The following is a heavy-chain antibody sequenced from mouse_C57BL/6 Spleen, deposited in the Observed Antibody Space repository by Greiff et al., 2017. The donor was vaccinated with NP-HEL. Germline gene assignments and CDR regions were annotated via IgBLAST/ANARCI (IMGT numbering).Heavy chain of an antibody. CDR3: ARSAYYGSRTGYFDV. V-gene: IGHV1-54*01. D-gene: IGHD1-1*01. Sequence: QVQLQQSGAELVRPGTSVKVSCKASGYAFTNYLIEWVKQRPGQGLEWIGVINPGSGGTNYTEKFKGKATLTADKSSSTAYMQLSSLTSEDTRVYFCARSAYYGSRTGYFDVWGTGTTVTVSS. J-gene: IGHJ1*03. CDR1: GYAFTNYL. CDR2: INPGSGGT.